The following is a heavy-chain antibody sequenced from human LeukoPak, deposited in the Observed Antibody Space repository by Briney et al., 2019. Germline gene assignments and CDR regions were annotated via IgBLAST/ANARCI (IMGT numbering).Heavy chain of an antibody. Sequence: GGSLRLSCAASGFTFSSYAVTWVRQAPGKGLEWVSPISAAGGSTYSADSVKGWFTISRDNSKNTMYLQMNSLRDEDTAVYYCAKVWTSAGRTMDVWGQGTTVTVSS. CDR1: GFTFSSYA. CDR3: AKVWTSAGRTMDV. D-gene: IGHD6-13*01. CDR2: ISAAGGST. J-gene: IGHJ6*02. V-gene: IGHV3-23*01.